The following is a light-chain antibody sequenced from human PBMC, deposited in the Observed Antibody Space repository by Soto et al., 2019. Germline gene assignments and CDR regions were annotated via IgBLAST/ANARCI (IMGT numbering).Light chain of an antibody. Sequence: DIQMTQSPSSLSASVGDRVTITCRASQSITSHCNWYKQKPGKAPKLLIYAASNLQSGVPSRFSGSGSGTDFTLTISSLQPEDFATYYCHQSFSDLYTFGQGTKLEIK. J-gene: IGKJ2*01. V-gene: IGKV1-39*01. CDR1: QSITSH. CDR2: AAS. CDR3: HQSFSDLYT.